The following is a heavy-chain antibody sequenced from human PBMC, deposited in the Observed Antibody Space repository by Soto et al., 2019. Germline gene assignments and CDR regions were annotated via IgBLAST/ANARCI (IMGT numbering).Heavy chain of an antibody. D-gene: IGHD6-13*01. Sequence: QVQLVESGGGVVQPGTSLRLSWAASGFSFSSYDIHWVRQAPAKGLEWVAVIWYDGSNKYYADSVKGRFIISRDNAKNTLYLHMNGMRAAVTAVYYCARGYSSSRGLGYGGQGTVVTVSS. J-gene: IGHJ4*02. CDR2: IWYDGSNK. CDR1: GFSFSSYD. CDR3: ARGYSSSRGLGY. V-gene: IGHV3-33*01.